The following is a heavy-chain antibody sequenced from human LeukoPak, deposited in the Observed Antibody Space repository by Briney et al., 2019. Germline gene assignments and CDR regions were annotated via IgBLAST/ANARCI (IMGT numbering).Heavy chain of an antibody. CDR3: ARSDYSGSGTYTEFDAFDI. D-gene: IGHD3-10*01. CDR1: GGSISSYY. Sequence: SETLSLTCTVSGGSISSYYWSWIRQPPGKGLEWIGYIYYTGSTSYNPSLKNRVTISMDTSKNQFSLKLSSVTAADSAVYYCARSDYSGSGTYTEFDAFDIWGQGPMVTVSS. J-gene: IGHJ3*02. V-gene: IGHV4-59*01. CDR2: IYYTGST.